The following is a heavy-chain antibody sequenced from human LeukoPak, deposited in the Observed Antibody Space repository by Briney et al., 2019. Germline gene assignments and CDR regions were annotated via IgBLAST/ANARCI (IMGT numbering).Heavy chain of an antibody. CDR2: IYYSGST. CDR1: GGSISSYY. V-gene: IGHV4-59*01. CDR3: GSANYNTSLKSRVTISVDTSKNQCSLTLSSVTAADTAVYYCARDSSSWYGHTLNAFYI. D-gene: IGHD3-10*01. J-gene: IGHJ3*02. Sequence: SETLSLTCTVSGGSISSYYWSWLRQPPGKGLEWIAYIYYSGSTNYNPSLKSRVTITANTSNNHSFLKLSSMTAAETAVYYCGSANYNTSLKSRVTISVDTSKNQCSLTLSSVTAADTAVYYCARDSSSWYGHTLNAFYIWGQGTMVTVSS.